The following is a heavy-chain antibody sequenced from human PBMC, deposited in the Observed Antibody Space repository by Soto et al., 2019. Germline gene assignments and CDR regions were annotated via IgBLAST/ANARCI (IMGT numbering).Heavy chain of an antibody. V-gene: IGHV4-31*03. Sequence: QVQLQESGPGLVKPSQTLSLTCTVSGGSISSGGYYWSWIRQHPGKGLEWSGYLYYSGSTYSNPSLKSRVTISVDTSKNQFSLKLRAVTAADTAVYYCARAGGYCSSTSCHEGYWFDPWGQGTLVTVSS. J-gene: IGHJ5*02. CDR3: ARAGGYCSSTSCHEGYWFDP. CDR2: LYYSGST. CDR1: GGSISSGGYY. D-gene: IGHD2-2*01.